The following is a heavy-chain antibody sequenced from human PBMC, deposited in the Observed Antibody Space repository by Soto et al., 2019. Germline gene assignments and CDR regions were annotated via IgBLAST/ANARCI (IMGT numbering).Heavy chain of an antibody. V-gene: IGHV4-31*03. CDR2: IFHSGST. CDR3: ARAGAEDNYFAP. J-gene: IGHJ5*02. CDR1: GGYITDGSFY. Sequence: QVQLQESGPGLVKPSQTLSLTCNVSGGYITDGSFYWAWIRQHPGGGLEWIGHIFHSGSTHYNPSTRSRISSSVDTPTIQLSLTFSYVTAADTAVYYSARAGAEDNYFAPGGQGTLVTVSS.